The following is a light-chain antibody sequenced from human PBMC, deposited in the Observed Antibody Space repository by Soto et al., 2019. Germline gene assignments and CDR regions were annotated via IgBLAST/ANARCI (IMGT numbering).Light chain of an antibody. CDR1: QSVRDN. V-gene: IGKV3-15*01. J-gene: IGKJ5*01. Sequence: EIVMTQSPATLSVSPGARAPLSCRARQSVRDNIAWYQQNPGQAPRLLIYSGSTRATGVPARFSGSGSGTEFTLTISSLQSDDFAVYYCQQYNNWPPITFGQGTRLEIK. CDR3: QQYNNWPPIT. CDR2: SGS.